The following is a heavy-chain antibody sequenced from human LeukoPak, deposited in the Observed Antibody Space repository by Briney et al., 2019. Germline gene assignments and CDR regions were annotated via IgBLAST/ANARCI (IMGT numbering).Heavy chain of an antibody. V-gene: IGHV4-34*01. Sequence: SETLSPTCAVYGGSFSEYYWSWIRQPPGKGLEWIGEIHHSGSTNYNPSLKSRVTMSVDTSKNQFSLKLSSVTAADTALYYCARGGGSGWYIDYWGQGTLVAVSS. CDR1: GGSFSEYY. CDR3: ARGGGSGWYIDY. CDR2: IHHSGST. D-gene: IGHD6-19*01. J-gene: IGHJ4*02.